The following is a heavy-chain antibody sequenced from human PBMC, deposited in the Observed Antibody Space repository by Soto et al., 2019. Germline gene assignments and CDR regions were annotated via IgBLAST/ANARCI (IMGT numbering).Heavy chain of an antibody. D-gene: IGHD2-21*02. V-gene: IGHV4-61*01. Sequence: QVQLQESGPGLVKPSETLSLTCTVSGGSVSSGFHYWSWIRQPPGKGLEWIGKIYYSGSTNYNPSLKSRVTISVDTSKNQFSLKLNSVTAADTAVYYCARRPATAFYYFDYWGQGTLVTVSS. CDR2: IYYSGST. J-gene: IGHJ4*02. CDR3: ARRPATAFYYFDY. CDR1: GGSVSSGFHY.